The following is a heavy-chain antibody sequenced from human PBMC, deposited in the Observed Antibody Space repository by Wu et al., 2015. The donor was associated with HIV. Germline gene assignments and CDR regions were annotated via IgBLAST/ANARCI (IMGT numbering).Heavy chain of an antibody. V-gene: IGHV1-69*13. CDR2: ILAVFGKS. J-gene: IGHJ4*02. D-gene: IGHD3-3*01. CDR1: ENTFSNYA. Sequence: QVHLVQSGAEVKKPGSSVKVSCKTSENTFSNYALSWVRQAPGQGLEWMGRILAVFGKSIYAQKFQGRLTITADESTSTAYMELNSLRSDDTAVYYCASSSLGYYLPFDYVGPGNAGHRLL. CDR3: ASSSLGYYLPFDY.